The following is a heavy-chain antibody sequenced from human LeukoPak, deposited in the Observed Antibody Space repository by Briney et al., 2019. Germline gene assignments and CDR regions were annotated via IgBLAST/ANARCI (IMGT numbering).Heavy chain of an antibody. Sequence: QPGRSLRLSCAASGFTFSTYGMHWVRQAPGKGLEWVALILYDGNNKYYADSVKGRFTISRDNSKNTLYLQMNSLRAEDTAVYYCAKGLSYDSSGYYYLNYWGQGTLVTVSS. V-gene: IGHV3-30*18. J-gene: IGHJ4*02. D-gene: IGHD3-22*01. CDR3: AKGLSYDSSGYYYLNY. CDR1: GFTFSTYG. CDR2: ILYDGNNK.